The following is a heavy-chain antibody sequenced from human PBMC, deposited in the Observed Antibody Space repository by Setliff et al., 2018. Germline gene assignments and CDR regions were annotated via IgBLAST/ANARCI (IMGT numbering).Heavy chain of an antibody. J-gene: IGHJ3*02. CDR1: GGSISSGGYY. CDR2: IYYSGST. Sequence: SETLSLTCTVSGGSISSGGYYWSWIRQHPGKGLEWIGYIYYSGSTYYNPSLKSRVTISVDTSKNKLSLRLTSVTAADTALYYCARGLHDTSDDYYVGAFDMWGLGTKVTVSS. D-gene: IGHD3-22*01. V-gene: IGHV4-31*03. CDR3: ARGLHDTSDDYYVGAFDM.